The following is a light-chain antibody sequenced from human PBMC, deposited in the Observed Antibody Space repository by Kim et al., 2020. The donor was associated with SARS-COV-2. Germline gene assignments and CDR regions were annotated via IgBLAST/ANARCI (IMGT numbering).Light chain of an antibody. CDR1: SSDVGSYNL. V-gene: IGLV2-23*02. CDR2: GVS. Sequence: QSALTQPASVSGSPGQSITISCAATSSDVGSYNLVSWYQQHPGKAPKLMIYGVSKRPSGVSNRFSGSKSANTASLTISGLQADDEADYYCCSYAGTRPFHWLFCGGPQLTVL. J-gene: IGLJ3*02. CDR3: CSYAGTRPFHWL.